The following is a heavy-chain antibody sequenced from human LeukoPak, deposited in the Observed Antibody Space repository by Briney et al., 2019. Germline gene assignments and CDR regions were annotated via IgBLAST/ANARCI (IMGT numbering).Heavy chain of an antibody. CDR3: TTGQLEYFQH. J-gene: IGHJ1*01. D-gene: IGHD6-6*01. V-gene: IGHV3-21*03. CDR1: GFTFSTYN. Sequence: GGSLRLSCAASGFTFSTYNMNWVRQAPGKGLEWVSSISGSSSYIYYADSVKGRFTISRDNAKNSLYLQMNSLKTEDTAVYYRTTGQLEYFQHWGQGTLVTVSS. CDR2: ISGSSSYI.